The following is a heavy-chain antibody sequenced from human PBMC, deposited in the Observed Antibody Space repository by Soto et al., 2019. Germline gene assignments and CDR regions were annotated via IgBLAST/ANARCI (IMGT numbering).Heavy chain of an antibody. CDR2: ISSSSGTI. V-gene: IGHV3-48*02. CDR3: ARDPSSSWYNYFDP. CDR1: GFTFSTYS. D-gene: IGHD6-13*01. Sequence: EVQLVESGGGLVQPGGSLRLSCAASGFTFSTYSMNWVRQAPGKGLEWVSYISSSSGTIYYADSVKGRFTISRDNAKNSLYLQMNSLRDEDTAVYYCARDPSSSWYNYFDPWGQGTLVTVSS. J-gene: IGHJ5*02.